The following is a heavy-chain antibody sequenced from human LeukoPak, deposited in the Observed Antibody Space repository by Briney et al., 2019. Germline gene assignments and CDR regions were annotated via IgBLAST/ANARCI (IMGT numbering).Heavy chain of an antibody. Sequence: GASVKVSCKASGYTFTSYGISWVRQAPGQGLEWMGWISAYNGNTNYAQKLQGRVTMTTDTSTSTAYMELRSLRSDDTAVYYCARDKAFYGEYGEIWFDPWGQGTLVTVSS. D-gene: IGHD4-17*01. CDR2: ISAYNGNT. J-gene: IGHJ5*02. CDR3: ARDKAFYGEYGEIWFDP. CDR1: GYTFTSYG. V-gene: IGHV1-18*01.